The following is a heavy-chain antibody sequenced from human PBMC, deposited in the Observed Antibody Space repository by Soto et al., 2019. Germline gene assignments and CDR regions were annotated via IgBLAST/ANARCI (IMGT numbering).Heavy chain of an antibody. J-gene: IGHJ4*02. CDR3: ARVRSGWGIDY. CDR1: GGSISRYY. CDR2: IYHSGST. Sequence: LSLTCTVSGGSISRYYWSWVRQPPGKGLEWIGEIYHSGSTNYNPSLKSRVTISVDGSKNQFSLKLSSVTAADTAVYYCARVRSGWGIDYWGQGTLVTVSS. D-gene: IGHD6-19*01. V-gene: IGHV4-4*02.